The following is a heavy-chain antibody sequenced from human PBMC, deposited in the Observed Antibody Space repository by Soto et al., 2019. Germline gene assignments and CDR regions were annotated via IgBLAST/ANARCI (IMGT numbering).Heavy chain of an antibody. Sequence: QVQLVESGGGVVQPGRSLRLSCAASGFTFSSYGMHWVRQAPGKGLEWVAIISYDGSNTYYADSVKGRFTISRDNSKNRLYLQMNSLRAEDTSVYYCAKEGGLSGGYYISSSYYFDYWGQGTLVTVSS. CDR3: AKEGGLSGGYYISSSYYFDY. J-gene: IGHJ4*02. D-gene: IGHD1-26*01. CDR2: ISYDGSNT. V-gene: IGHV3-30*18. CDR1: GFTFSSYG.